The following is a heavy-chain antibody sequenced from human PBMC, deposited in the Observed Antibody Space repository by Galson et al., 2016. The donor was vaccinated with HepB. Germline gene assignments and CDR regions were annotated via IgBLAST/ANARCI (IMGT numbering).Heavy chain of an antibody. V-gene: IGHV3-13*01. J-gene: IGHJ6*02. Sequence: SLRLSCAASGFTFSRYDMHWVRHVTGKGLEWVSAIGTDGDTYYPGSVKGRFTISTENAKNSMYLQMNSLRDEDKAVYYCAGDGGGTGGYYYYAMDVWGQGTAVTVSS. CDR2: IGTDGDT. CDR1: GFTFSRYD. CDR3: AGDGGGTGGYYYYAMDV. D-gene: IGHD1-14*01.